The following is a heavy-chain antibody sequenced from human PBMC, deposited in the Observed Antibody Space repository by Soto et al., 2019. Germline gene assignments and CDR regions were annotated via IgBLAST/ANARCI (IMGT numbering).Heavy chain of an antibody. Sequence: AGGSLRLSCAASGFSFTDAWMGWVHQAPGRGLEWVGRIKSRAHGGTTDFPAPVKGRFSISRDDSKSILYLQMSSLQTDDTAVYHCTSDNGHMSLPLFSSWGQGTLVTVSS. CDR2: IKSRAHGGTT. D-gene: IGHD2-8*01. V-gene: IGHV3-15*01. CDR3: TSDNGHMSLPLFSS. CDR1: GFSFTDAW. J-gene: IGHJ5*02.